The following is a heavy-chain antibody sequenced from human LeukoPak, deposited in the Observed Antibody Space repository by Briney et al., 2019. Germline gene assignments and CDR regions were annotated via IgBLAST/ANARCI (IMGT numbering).Heavy chain of an antibody. Sequence: GGSLRLSCAASGFTFSSYWMSWVRQAPGKGLEWVANIKQDGSEKYYVDSVKGRFTISRDNSKNTLYLQMNSLRAEDTAVYYCAKDSVEWYYGSGSSDYWGQGTLVTVSS. J-gene: IGHJ4*02. CDR1: GFTFSSYW. CDR3: AKDSVEWYYGSGSSDY. CDR2: IKQDGSEK. V-gene: IGHV3-7*03. D-gene: IGHD3-10*01.